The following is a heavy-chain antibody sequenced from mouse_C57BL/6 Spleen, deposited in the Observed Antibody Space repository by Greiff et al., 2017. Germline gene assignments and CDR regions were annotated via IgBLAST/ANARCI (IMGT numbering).Heavy chain of an antibody. Sequence: EVQLQESGPGLVKPSQSLSLTCSVTGYSITSGYYWNWIRQFPGNKLEWMGYISYDGSNNYNPSLKNRISITRDTSKNQFFLKLNSVTTEDTAIYYCARSHYYGSRGDAMDYWGQGTSVTVSS. CDR2: ISYDGSN. V-gene: IGHV3-6*01. CDR3: ARSHYYGSRGDAMDY. J-gene: IGHJ4*01. D-gene: IGHD1-1*01. CDR1: GYSITSGYY.